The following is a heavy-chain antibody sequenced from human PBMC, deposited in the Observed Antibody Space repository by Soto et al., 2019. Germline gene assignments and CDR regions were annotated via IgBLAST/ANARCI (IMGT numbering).Heavy chain of an antibody. CDR3: ARIRGYWYGLDV. CDR1: GFTLSTYG. V-gene: IGHV3-23*01. CDR2: ITGTGGNT. Sequence: GGSLRLSCAASGFTLSTYGMTWVRQAPGKGLEWVSAITGTGGNTYYVDSVKGRFTSSRDNSKNMLYLQMNSVRVEDTAVYYCARIRGYWYGLDVWGQGTTVTVSS. J-gene: IGHJ6*02.